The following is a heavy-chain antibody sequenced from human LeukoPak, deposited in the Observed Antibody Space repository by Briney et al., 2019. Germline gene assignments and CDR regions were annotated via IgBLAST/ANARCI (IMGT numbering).Heavy chain of an antibody. J-gene: IGHJ4*02. Sequence: GASVKVSCKASGYTFTSYGISWVRQAPGQGLEWMGWISAYNGNTNYAQKLQGRVTMTEDTSTDTAYMELSSLRSEDTAVYYCATDSPLMGGGYWGQGTLVTVSS. V-gene: IGHV1-18*01. D-gene: IGHD1-26*01. CDR2: ISAYNGNT. CDR3: ATDSPLMGGGY. CDR1: GYTFTSYG.